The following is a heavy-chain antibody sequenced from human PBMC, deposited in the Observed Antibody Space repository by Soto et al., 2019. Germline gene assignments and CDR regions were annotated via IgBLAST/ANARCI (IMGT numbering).Heavy chain of an antibody. CDR3: ARGWVYYSNDYYYPY. D-gene: IGHD3-22*01. V-gene: IGHV1-69*01. Sequence: QVQLVQSGAEVRKPGSSVKVSCKASGGTFSRHAISWVRQAPGQGLEWVGGIIPIFGTANHAQKFQGRVRIIAVQSRSTVYMEGRSLSFEDTGMDYCARGWVYYSNDYYYPYWGEGAPIIVSS. J-gene: IGHJ4*02. CDR2: IIPIFGTA. CDR1: GGTFSRHA.